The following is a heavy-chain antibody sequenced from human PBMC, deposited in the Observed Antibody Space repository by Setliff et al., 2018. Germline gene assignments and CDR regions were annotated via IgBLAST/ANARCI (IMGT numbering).Heavy chain of an antibody. CDR2: IYYSGST. J-gene: IGHJ6*02. V-gene: IGHV4-39*07. CDR1: GGSISSSGYY. CDR3: ARVSGMGSPPYYYYYYGMDV. D-gene: IGHD6-25*01. Sequence: SETLSLTCTVSGGSISSSGYYWGWIRQPPGKGLEWIGSIYYSGSTYYNPSLKSRVTISVDTSKNQFSLKLSSVTAADTAVYYCARVSGMGSPPYYYYYYGMDVWGQGTTVTVSS.